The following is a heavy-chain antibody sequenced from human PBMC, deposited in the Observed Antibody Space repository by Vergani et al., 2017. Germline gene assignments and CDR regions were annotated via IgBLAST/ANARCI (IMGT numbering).Heavy chain of an antibody. Sequence: EVQLLESGGRLVQPGGSLRLSCAASGFTFSSYAMSWVRQAPGKGLEWVSAISGSGGSTYYADSVKGRFTISRDNSKNTLYLQMNSLRAEDTAVYYCAKGDYGDYGGFDYWGQGTLVTVSS. CDR2: ISGSGGST. J-gene: IGHJ4*02. CDR3: AKGDYGDYGGFDY. D-gene: IGHD4-17*01. V-gene: IGHV3-23*01. CDR1: GFTFSSYA.